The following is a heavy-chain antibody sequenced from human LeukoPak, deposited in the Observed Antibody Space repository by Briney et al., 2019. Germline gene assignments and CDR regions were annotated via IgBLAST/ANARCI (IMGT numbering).Heavy chain of an antibody. J-gene: IGHJ6*03. Sequence: SETLSLTCTVSGGSISSYYWSWIRQPAGKGLEWIGRIHSSGSTNYNPSLKSRVTISLETSKNQFSLKLTSVTAADTAVYYCARAGYYYYYMDVWGKGTTVTVSS. CDR2: IHSSGST. CDR1: GGSISSYY. CDR3: ARAGYYYYYMDV. V-gene: IGHV4-4*07.